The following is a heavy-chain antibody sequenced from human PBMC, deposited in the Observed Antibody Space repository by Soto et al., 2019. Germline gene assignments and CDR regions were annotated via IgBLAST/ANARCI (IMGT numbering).Heavy chain of an antibody. V-gene: IGHV1-2*02. CDR1: GYTFTGYY. CDR2: INPQTGGT. Sequence: GASVKVSCKASGYTFTGYYIHWVREAPGQGLEWMGWINPQTGGTSYAQKFQGRVTLSRDTSINTAYLELSRLRFDDAAVYFCARERYQVISDGMDVWGQGTTGIVSS. D-gene: IGHD2-2*01. CDR3: ARERYQVISDGMDV. J-gene: IGHJ6*01.